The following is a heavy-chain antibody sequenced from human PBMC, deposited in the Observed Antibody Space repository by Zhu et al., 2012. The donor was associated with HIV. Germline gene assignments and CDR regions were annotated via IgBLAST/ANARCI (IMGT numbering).Heavy chain of an antibody. CDR1: GYTFTGYY. CDR3: ARQKFYTGGQGWYFDL. J-gene: IGHJ2*01. D-gene: IGHD2/OR15-2a*01. Sequence: QVQLVQSGAEVKKPGASVKVSCKAGGYTFTGYYMHWVRQAPGRGLEWMGWINPNSGGTNYAQKFQGRVTMTRDTSISTAYMELSRLRSDDTAVYCCARQKFYTGGQGWYFDLWGRGTL. CDR2: INPNSGGT. V-gene: IGHV1-2*02.